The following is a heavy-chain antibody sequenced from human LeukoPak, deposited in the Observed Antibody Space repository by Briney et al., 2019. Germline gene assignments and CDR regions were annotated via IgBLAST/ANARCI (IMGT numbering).Heavy chain of an antibody. V-gene: IGHV5-51*01. Sequence: GESLKISCTGSGYIFTSYWIVCVRQMPGKRLEWMGIIYPGDSDTRYSPSFQGQVTISADRSISTAYLQWSSLKASDTAMYYCASQLGYWGQGTLVTVSA. J-gene: IGHJ4*02. CDR1: GYIFTSYW. CDR3: ASQLGY. CDR2: IYPGDSDT.